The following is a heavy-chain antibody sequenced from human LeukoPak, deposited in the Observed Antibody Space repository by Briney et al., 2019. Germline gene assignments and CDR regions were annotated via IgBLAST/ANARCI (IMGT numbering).Heavy chain of an antibody. D-gene: IGHD3-10*01. V-gene: IGHV3-23*01. CDR3: VVYGSGSYDARFDY. J-gene: IGHJ4*02. CDR2: ISDSGGHT. Sequence: GGSLRLSCAASTFTFSSYAMSWVRQAPGKGLEWVSAISDSGGHTFYADSVKGRFTISRDNSKNTLYLQMNRLRAEDTAVYYCVVYGSGSYDARFDYWGQGTLVTVSP. CDR1: TFTFSSYA.